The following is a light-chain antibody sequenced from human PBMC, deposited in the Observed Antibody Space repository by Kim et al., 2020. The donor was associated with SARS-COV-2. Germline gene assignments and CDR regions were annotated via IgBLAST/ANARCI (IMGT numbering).Light chain of an antibody. CDR3: SSYAGSSNVV. CDR2: DVS. V-gene: IGLV2-8*01. CDR1: SSDVGGYNY. J-gene: IGLJ2*01. Sequence: QSALTQPPSASGSPGQSVTISCTGTSSDVGGYNYVSWYQQHPGKAPKLMIYDVSGRPSGVPHRFSGSKSGNTASLTVSGLQAEDEADYYCSSYAGSSNVVFGGGTQLTVL.